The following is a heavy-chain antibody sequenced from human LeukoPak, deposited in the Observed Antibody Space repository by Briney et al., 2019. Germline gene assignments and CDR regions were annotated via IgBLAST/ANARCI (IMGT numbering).Heavy chain of an antibody. V-gene: IGHV3-30*02. D-gene: IGHD1-1*01. CDR2: TRYDGNNK. CDR1: GFSFSTYA. CDR3: AKDTTGSYQRAFDY. Sequence: GGSLRLSCAASGFSFSTYAMHWVRQAPGKGREWVASTRYDGNNKYYADSVKGRFTISRDNSKNTLYLQVNSLRAEDTAVYYCAKDTTGSYQRAFDYWGQGTLVTVSS. J-gene: IGHJ4*02.